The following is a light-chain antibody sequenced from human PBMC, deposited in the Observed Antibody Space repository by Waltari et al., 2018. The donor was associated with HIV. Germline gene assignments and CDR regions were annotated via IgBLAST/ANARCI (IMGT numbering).Light chain of an antibody. J-gene: IGLJ2*01. Sequence: QLVLTQSPSASASLGASVKLTCTLSSGHRSYAIAWHQQQPGKGPRYLMKLDSDGSHSKGDGIPDRFSGSSSGAGRYLIISSLQSEDEADYYCQTWATGIQVFGGGTKLTVL. V-gene: IGLV4-69*01. CDR1: SGHRSYA. CDR3: QTWATGIQV. CDR2: LDSDGSH.